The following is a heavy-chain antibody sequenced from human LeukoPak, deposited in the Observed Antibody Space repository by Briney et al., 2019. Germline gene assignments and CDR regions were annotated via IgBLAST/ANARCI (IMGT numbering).Heavy chain of an antibody. CDR2: LHYSGTT. V-gene: IGHV4-59*01. Sequence: PSETLSLTCTVSGDSISSYYWAWIRQSPGKGLEWIGYLHYSGTTNHNPSLESRVTLSLDTSKNQFSLKLRSVAAADTAVYYCARARSRMVAAEYFDCWGLGKQVTVSS. J-gene: IGHJ4*02. CDR1: GDSISSYY. CDR3: ARARSRMVAAEYFDC. D-gene: IGHD6-25*01.